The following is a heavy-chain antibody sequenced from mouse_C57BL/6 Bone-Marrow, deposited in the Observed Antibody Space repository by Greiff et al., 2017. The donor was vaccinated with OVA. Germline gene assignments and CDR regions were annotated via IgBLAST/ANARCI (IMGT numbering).Heavy chain of an antibody. D-gene: IGHD1-1*01. CDR3: ARGATVGFDY. Sequence: QVQLQQPGAELVMPGASVKLSCKASGYTFTSYWMHWVKQRPGQGLEWIGEIDPSDSYTNYNQKFKGKSTLTVDKSSSTAYMLLSSMTSEDSAVYYCARGATVGFDYWGQGTTLTVSS. J-gene: IGHJ2*01. CDR1: GYTFTSYW. CDR2: IDPSDSYT. V-gene: IGHV1-69*01.